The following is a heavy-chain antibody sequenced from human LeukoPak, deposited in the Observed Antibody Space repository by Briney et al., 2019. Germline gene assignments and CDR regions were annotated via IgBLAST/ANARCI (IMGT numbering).Heavy chain of an antibody. CDR1: GFTFSDYY. CDR2: ISSSGSTI. D-gene: IGHD3-22*01. J-gene: IGHJ2*01. CDR3: ARMRDSNGYYYVDWYFDL. Sequence: PGGSLRLSCAASGFTFSDYYMSWIRQAPGKGLEWVSYISSSGSTIYYADSVKGRFTISRDNAKNSLYLQMNSLRAEDTAVYYCARMRDSNGYYYVDWYFDLWGRGTLVTVSS. V-gene: IGHV3-11*04.